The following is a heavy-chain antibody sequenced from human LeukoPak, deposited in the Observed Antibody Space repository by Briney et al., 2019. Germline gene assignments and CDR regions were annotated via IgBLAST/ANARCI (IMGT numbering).Heavy chain of an antibody. CDR1: GGSISSSNW. J-gene: IGHJ3*02. D-gene: IGHD4-17*01. CDR2: IYHSGST. Sequence: SETLSLTCAVSGGSISSSNWWSWVRQSPGKGLEWIGEIYHSGSTNYNPSLKSRVTISVDKSKNQFSLKLSSVTAADTAVYYCARELPGDYASFDIWGQGTMVTVSS. CDR3: ARELPGDYASFDI. V-gene: IGHV4-4*02.